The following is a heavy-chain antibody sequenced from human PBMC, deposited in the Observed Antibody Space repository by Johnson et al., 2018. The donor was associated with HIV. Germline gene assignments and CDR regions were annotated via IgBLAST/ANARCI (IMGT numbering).Heavy chain of an antibody. V-gene: IGHV3-33*06. D-gene: IGHD1-7*01. CDR1: GFTFSSYG. CDR3: AKDRRITGTIPCYAFDI. CDR2: IWYDGSNK. J-gene: IGHJ3*02. Sequence: QVQLVESGGGVVQPGRSLRLSCAASGFTFSSYGMHWVRQAPGKGLEWVAVIWYDGSNKYYADSVKGRFTISRDNSKNTLYLQMNSLRAEDTAVYYCAKDRRITGTIPCYAFDIWGQGTMVTVSS.